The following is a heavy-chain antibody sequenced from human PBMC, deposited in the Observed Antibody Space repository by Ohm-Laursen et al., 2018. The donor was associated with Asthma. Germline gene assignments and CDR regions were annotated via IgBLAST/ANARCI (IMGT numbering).Heavy chain of an antibody. J-gene: IGHJ5*02. Sequence: SETLSLTCTVSGGSISSGDYYWSWIRQPPGKGLEWIGYIYYSGSTYYNPSLKGRVTISVDKSKNQFSLKLSSVTAADTAVYYCARDLVAVTTSWFDPWGQGTLVTVSS. V-gene: IGHV4-30-4*01. CDR1: GGSISSGDYY. CDR2: IYYSGST. D-gene: IGHD4-17*01. CDR3: ARDLVAVTTSWFDP.